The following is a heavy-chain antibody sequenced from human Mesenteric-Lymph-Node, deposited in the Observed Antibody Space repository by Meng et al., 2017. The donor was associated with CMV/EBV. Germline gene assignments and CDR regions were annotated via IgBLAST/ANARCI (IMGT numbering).Heavy chain of an antibody. CDR1: GFTVSNNY. CDR2: LYSDGTT. V-gene: IGHV3-53*01. Sequence: GGSLRLSCVVSGFTVSNNYMTWVRQAPGKGLEWVSVLYSDGTTYYADSVEGRFTISRDNSKNTLYFQMNSLRAEDTAVYYCARKGGYNLGDDAFDIWGQGTMVTVSS. J-gene: IGHJ3*02. CDR3: ARKGGYNLGDDAFDI. D-gene: IGHD5-24*01.